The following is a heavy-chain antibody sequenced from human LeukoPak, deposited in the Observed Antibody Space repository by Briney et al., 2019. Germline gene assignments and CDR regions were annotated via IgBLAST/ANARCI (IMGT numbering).Heavy chain of an antibody. V-gene: IGHV1-2*02. CDR3: ARDPDYYGSGKYFDY. CDR1: GYTFTDYY. J-gene: IGHJ4*02. D-gene: IGHD3-10*01. Sequence: ASVKVSCKTSGYTFTDYYMHWVRQAPGQGLEWMGWINPHSGGTNYAQKFQGRVTMTRDTSISTAYMELRSLRSDDTAVYYCARDPDYYGSGKYFDYWGQGTLVTVSS. CDR2: INPHSGGT.